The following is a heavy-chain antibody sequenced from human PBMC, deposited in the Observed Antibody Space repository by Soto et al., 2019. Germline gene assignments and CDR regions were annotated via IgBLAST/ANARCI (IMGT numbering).Heavy chain of an antibody. J-gene: IGHJ4*02. D-gene: IGHD2-2*02. CDR3: AKSPNFYCSSPNCYKYYFDH. CDR1: GFTFSTYG. Sequence: GGSLRLSCAASGFTFSTYGMHWVRQAPGKGLEWVAVISYDGSEKYYVDSVKGRFTISKDNSKNTLYLQMNSLRPEDTAVYYCAKSPNFYCSSPNCYKYYFDHWGQGTRVTVSS. V-gene: IGHV3-30*18. CDR2: ISYDGSEK.